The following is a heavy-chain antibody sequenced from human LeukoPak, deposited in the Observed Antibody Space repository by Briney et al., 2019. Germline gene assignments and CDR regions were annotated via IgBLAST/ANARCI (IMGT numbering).Heavy chain of an antibody. D-gene: IGHD5-12*01. V-gene: IGHV4-59*12. CDR1: GGSISSYY. J-gene: IGHJ4*02. CDR3: AGRYSGYDTVDY. CDR2: IYYSGST. Sequence: SETLSLTCTVSGGSISSYYWSWIRQPPGKGLEWIGYIYYSGSTNYNPSLKSRVTMSVDTSKNQFSLKLSSVTAADTAVYYCAGRYSGYDTVDYWGQGTLVTVSS.